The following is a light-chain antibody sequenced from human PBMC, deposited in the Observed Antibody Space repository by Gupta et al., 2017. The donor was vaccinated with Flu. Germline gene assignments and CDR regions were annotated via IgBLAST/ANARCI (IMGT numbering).Light chain of an antibody. Sequence: SFDLTQPPSVSVSPGQTARITCSGDALAKRYSHWYQQKAGQAPMLIIKKDSERRSGIPERFSGSSSGTTVTLTISGVQAEDEADYYCQSADSSGLVFGGGTKLTVL. CDR3: QSADSSGLV. CDR2: KDS. V-gene: IGLV3-25*02. J-gene: IGLJ2*01. CDR1: ALAKRY.